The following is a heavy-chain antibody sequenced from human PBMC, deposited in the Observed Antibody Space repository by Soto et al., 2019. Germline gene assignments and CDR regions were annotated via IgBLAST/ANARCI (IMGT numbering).Heavy chain of an antibody. D-gene: IGHD3-3*01. V-gene: IGHV1-18*01. J-gene: IGHJ5*02. CDR1: GYTFTSYG. Sequence: GXSVKVSCKASGYTFTSYGISLVRHSPGQGLEWMGWISAYNGNTNYAQKLQGRVTMTTDTSTSTAYMELRSLRSDDTAVYYCAGWNTYYDFWSGQNWFDPWGQGTLVTVSS. CDR2: ISAYNGNT. CDR3: AGWNTYYDFWSGQNWFDP.